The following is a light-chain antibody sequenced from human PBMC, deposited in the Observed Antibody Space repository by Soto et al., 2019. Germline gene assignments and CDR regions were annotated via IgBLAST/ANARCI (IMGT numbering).Light chain of an antibody. J-gene: IGLJ1*01. CDR1: SSDVGGYNY. Sequence: QSALTQPASVSGSPGQSITISCTGTSSDVGGYNYVCWYQHHPGKAPKLMMYEVTTRPSGISNRFSGSKSGNTASLTISGLQAEDEADYYCSSYTSRTTFPWVFGTGTKVTVL. CDR3: SSYTSRTTFPWV. CDR2: EVT. V-gene: IGLV2-14*01.